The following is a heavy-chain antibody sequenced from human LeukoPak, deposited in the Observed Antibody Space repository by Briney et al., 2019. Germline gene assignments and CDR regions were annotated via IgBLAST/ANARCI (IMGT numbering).Heavy chain of an antibody. CDR3: AREYYYDSSGGFDY. CDR1: GGSISSGGYS. J-gene: IGHJ4*02. D-gene: IGHD3-22*01. CDR2: IYHSGST. Sequence: SETLSLTCAVSGGSISSGGYSWSWIRQPPGKGLEWIGYIYHSGSTYYNPSLKSRVTISVDRSKNQFSLKLSSVTAADTAVYYCAREYYYDSSGGFDYWGQGTLVTVSS. V-gene: IGHV4-30-2*01.